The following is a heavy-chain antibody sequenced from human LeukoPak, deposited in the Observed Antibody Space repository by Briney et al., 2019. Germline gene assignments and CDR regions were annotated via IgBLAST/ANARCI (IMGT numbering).Heavy chain of an antibody. V-gene: IGHV4-39*01. CDR3: ARKELRYYFDY. CDR2: IYYSGST. J-gene: IGHJ4*02. Sequence: SETLSLTCTVSGGSISGSSYYWGWIRQPPGKGLEWIGSIYYSGSTYYNPSLKSRVTISVDTSKNQFSLKLSSVTAADTAVYYCARKELRYYFDYWGQGTLVTVSS. CDR1: GGSISGSSYY. D-gene: IGHD4-23*01.